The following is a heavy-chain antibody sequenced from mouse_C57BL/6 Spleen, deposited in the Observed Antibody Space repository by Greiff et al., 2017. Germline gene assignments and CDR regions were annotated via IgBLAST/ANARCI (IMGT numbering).Heavy chain of an antibody. D-gene: IGHD3-2*02. J-gene: IGHJ2*01. V-gene: IGHV3-6*01. CDR1: GYSITSGYY. CDR2: ISYDGSN. CDR3: ARDMSSAFDY. Sequence: EVKLMESGPGLVKPSQSLSLTCSVTGYSITSGYYWNWIRQFPGNKLEWIGYISYDGSNNYNPSLKNRISITRDTSKNQVFLKLNSVTTEDTATYYCARDMSSAFDYWGQGTTLTVSS.